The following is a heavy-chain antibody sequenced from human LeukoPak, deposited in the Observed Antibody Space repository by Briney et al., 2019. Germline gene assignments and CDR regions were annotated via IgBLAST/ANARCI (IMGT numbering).Heavy chain of an antibody. V-gene: IGHV3-23*01. D-gene: IGHD5-12*01. CDR2: NIGSSGST. CDR3: AKGGYDYVEIGYFDF. CDR1: GFRFSNYA. J-gene: IGHJ4*02. Sequence: GGSLRLSCAASGFRFSNYAMNWVRQAPGKGLEWVSVNIGSSGSTSYADSVKGRFTISRDNSKNTLYLQMNSLRDEDTAVYYCAKGGYDYVEIGYFDFWGQGTLVTVSS.